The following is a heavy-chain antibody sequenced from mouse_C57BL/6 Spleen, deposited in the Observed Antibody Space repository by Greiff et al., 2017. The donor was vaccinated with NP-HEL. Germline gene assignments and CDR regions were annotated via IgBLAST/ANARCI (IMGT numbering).Heavy chain of an antibody. CDR3: AMGRLGHAMDY. V-gene: IGHV1-54*01. J-gene: IGHJ4*01. CDR2: INPGSGGT. CDR1: GYAFTNYL. Sequence: QVQLQQSGAELVRPGTSVKVSCKASGYAFTNYLIEWVKQRPGQGLEWIGVINPGSGGTNYNEKFKGKATLTAEKSSSTAYMQLSSLTSEDSAVYCGAMGRLGHAMDYWGQGTSVTVSS.